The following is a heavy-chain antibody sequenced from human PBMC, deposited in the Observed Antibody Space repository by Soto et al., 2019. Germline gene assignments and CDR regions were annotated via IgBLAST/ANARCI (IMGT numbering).Heavy chain of an antibody. CDR3: ARERKEWLLSTRVWFDP. CDR1: GGAISSGDYY. V-gene: IGHV4-30-4*01. D-gene: IGHD3-3*01. Sequence: PSEPVSLTCTVSGGAISSGDYYWSWIRQPPGKGLEWIGYIYYSGSTYHNPYLKSRVTISVDTSKSQFSLKLGSVTAADTAVYYCARERKEWLLSTRVWFDPWGQGTLVTVSS. CDR2: IYYSGST. J-gene: IGHJ5*02.